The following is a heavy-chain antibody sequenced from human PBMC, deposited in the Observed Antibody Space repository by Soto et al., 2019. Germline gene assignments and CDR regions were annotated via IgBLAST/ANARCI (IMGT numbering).Heavy chain of an antibody. CDR2: IDIAGSTT. V-gene: IGHV3-74*01. CDR3: ARDRTVAGPKTFDY. D-gene: IGHD6-19*01. CDR1: GFTFSSYW. J-gene: IGHJ4*02. Sequence: EVQLVESGGGLVQPGGSLRLSCAASGFTFSSYWMHWVRQTPGKGLVWVSRIDIAGSTTTYADSVKGRFTISRDNAKNTLYLQMDSLRGEDTSVYYCARDRTVAGPKTFDYCGQGTLGTVSS.